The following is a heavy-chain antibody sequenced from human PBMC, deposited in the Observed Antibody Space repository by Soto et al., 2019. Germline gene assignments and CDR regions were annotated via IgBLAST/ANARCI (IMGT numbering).Heavy chain of an antibody. D-gene: IGHD4-4*01. CDR1: GFTVSSNY. Sequence: GGSLRLSCAASGFTVSSNYMSWVRQAPGKGLEWVSVIYSGGSTYYADSVKGRFTISRDNSKNTLYLQMNSLRAEDTAVYYCAGGSNYDLYYYYYMDVWGKGTTVTVSS. J-gene: IGHJ6*03. CDR2: IYSGGST. V-gene: IGHV3-66*01. CDR3: AGGSNYDLYYYYYMDV.